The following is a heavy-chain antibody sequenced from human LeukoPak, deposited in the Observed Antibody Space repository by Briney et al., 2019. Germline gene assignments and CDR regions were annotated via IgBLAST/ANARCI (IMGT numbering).Heavy chain of an antibody. D-gene: IGHD3-22*01. J-gene: IGHJ4*02. CDR2: INPNSGGT. CDR1: GYTFTGYY. CDR3: ARVENMIVIALFDY. Sequence: ASVKVSCKASGYTFTGYYMHWVRQAPGQGLEWMGWINPNSGGTNYAQKFQGRVTMTRDTSISTAYMELSRLRSDDTAVYYCARVENMIVIALFDYWGQGTLVTVSS. V-gene: IGHV1-2*02.